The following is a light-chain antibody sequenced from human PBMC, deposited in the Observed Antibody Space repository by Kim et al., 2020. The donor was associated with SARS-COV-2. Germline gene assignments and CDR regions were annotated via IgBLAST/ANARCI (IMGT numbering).Light chain of an antibody. Sequence: EIVLTQSPATLSLSPGERATLSCRASQSVDNYLAWYQQKPGQAPRLLIYDTSNRATGIPTRFSGSGSGTDFTLSISSLKPEDFAVYYCQQRRNWPRTFGGGTKVEI. CDR1: QSVDNY. J-gene: IGKJ4*01. CDR2: DTS. CDR3: QQRRNWPRT. V-gene: IGKV3-11*01.